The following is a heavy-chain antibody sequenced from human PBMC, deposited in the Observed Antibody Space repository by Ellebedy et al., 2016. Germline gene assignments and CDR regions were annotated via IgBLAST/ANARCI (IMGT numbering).Heavy chain of an antibody. CDR1: GGSISSSNW. CDR2: IYHSGST. J-gene: IGHJ4*02. Sequence: SETLSLXCAVSGGSISSSNWWSWVRQPPGKGLEWIGEIYHSGSTNYNPSLKSRVTISVDKSKNQFSLKLSSVTAADTAVYYCARVGEQWLAGGVLFDYWGQGTLVTVSS. CDR3: ARVGEQWLAGGVLFDY. V-gene: IGHV4-4*02. D-gene: IGHD6-19*01.